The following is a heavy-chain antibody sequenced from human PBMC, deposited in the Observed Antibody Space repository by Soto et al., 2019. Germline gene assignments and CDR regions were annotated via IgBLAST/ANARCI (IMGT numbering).Heavy chain of an antibody. CDR3: ASTTRLGWVRGVTAIIDY. V-gene: IGHV4-39*01. CDR2: IYYSGST. D-gene: IGHD3-10*01. CDR1: GGSISNPIYY. Sequence: TSETLSLTCSVSGGSISNPIYYWAWIRQPPGKGLEWIGSIYYSGSTYYNPSLKSRVTISVDTSKNQFSLKLSSVTAADTAVYYCASTTRLGWVRGVTAIIDYWGQGTLVTVSS. J-gene: IGHJ4*02.